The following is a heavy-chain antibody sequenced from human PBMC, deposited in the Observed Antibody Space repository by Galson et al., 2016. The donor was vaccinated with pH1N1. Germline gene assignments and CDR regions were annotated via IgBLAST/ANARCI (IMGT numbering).Heavy chain of an antibody. V-gene: IGHV3-7*03. CDR1: GFTFSSYW. CDR3: ARSWHLGELGSWFDN. Sequence: SLRLSCAASGFTFSSYWMSWVRQAPGKGLEWVANIKQDGSEKYYVDSVKRRFTISRDNAKNSLYLQMNSLRAEDTAVYYCARSWHLGELGSWFDNGGQGTLVTFSS. D-gene: IGHD3-16*01. J-gene: IGHJ4*02. CDR2: IKQDGSEK.